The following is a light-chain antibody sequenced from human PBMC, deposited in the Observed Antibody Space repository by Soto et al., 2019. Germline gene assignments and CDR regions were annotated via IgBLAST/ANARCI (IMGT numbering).Light chain of an antibody. CDR3: QQYNNWPRT. J-gene: IGKJ1*01. CDR2: GAS. CDR1: QSVGNT. Sequence: EIVLTQSPATLSVSPGERATLSCRASQSVGNTLAWYQQQPGQTPRLLIYGASTTATGIPARFSGSGSGTEFTLTIDSLQSEDFAVYYCQQYNNWPRTFGQGTKVDLK. V-gene: IGKV3-15*01.